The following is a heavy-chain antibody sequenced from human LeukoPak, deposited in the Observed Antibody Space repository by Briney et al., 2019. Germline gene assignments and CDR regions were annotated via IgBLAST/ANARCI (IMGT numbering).Heavy chain of an antibody. CDR3: ARAGYDILTA. CDR2: ISGSSSTI. CDR1: GFTFSDYS. D-gene: IGHD3-9*01. V-gene: IGHV3-48*01. Sequence: AGSLRVSCAASGFTFSDYSMNWVRQAPGKGLEWVSYISGSSSTIYYADSVKGRFTISRDIGKNALYLQMNSLRAEDTAVYYCARAGYDILTAWGQGTLVTVSS. J-gene: IGHJ5*02.